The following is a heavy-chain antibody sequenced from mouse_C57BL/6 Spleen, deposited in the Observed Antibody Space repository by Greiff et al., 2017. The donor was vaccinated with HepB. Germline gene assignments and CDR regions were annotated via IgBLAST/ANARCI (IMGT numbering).Heavy chain of an antibody. Sequence: EVQLQQSGAELVRPGASVKLSCTASGFNIKDDYMHWVKQRPEQGLEWIGWIDPENGDTEYASKFQGKATITADTSSNTAYLQLSSLTSEDTAVYYCTTGYYGSSYEEAMDYWGQGTSVTVSS. CDR1: GFNIKDDY. D-gene: IGHD1-1*01. J-gene: IGHJ4*01. CDR3: TTGYYGSSYEEAMDY. CDR2: IDPENGDT. V-gene: IGHV14-4*01.